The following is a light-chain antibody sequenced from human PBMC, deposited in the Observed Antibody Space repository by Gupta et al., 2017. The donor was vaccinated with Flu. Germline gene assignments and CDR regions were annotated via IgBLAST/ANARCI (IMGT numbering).Light chain of an antibody. V-gene: IGKV3-15*01. Sequence: ESATLSCRASQSVRSKLAWYQQKPGQAPSLLIYGASSRATGIPARFSVSGSGTEFTLTISSLQSEDFARYYCQQYSDWPLNSFGQGTKLEIK. CDR3: QQYSDWPLNS. CDR2: GAS. J-gene: IGKJ2*01. CDR1: QSVRSK.